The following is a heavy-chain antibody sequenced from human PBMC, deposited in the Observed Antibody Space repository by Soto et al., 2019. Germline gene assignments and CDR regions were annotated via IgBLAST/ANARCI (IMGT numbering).Heavy chain of an antibody. CDR2: INSDGETN. D-gene: IGHD4-4*01. V-gene: IGHV3-48*01. CDR1: GFTFSYYS. J-gene: IGHJ5*01. Sequence: EVNLVESGGGFVQQGGTLRLSCVASGFTFSYYSLNWVRLAPGKGLEYIAYINSDGETNHYSDSVKGRFTISRANAKNSVFLQMDSLRGDDTALYYCAKTLYSNYTRDSWGQGPLVNVSS. CDR3: AKTLYSNYTRDS.